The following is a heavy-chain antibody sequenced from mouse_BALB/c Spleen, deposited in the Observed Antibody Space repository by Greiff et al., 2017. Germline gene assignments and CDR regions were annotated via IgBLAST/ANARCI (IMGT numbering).Heavy chain of an antibody. D-gene: IGHD2-2*01. Sequence: EVQGVESGGGLVQPGGSLKLSCAASGFTFSSYGMSWVRQTPDKRLELVATINSNGGSTYYPDSVKGRFTISRDNAKNTLYLQMSSLKSEDTAMYYCARNGYYDAMDYWGQGTSVTVSS. CDR2: INSNGGST. CDR3: ARNGYYDAMDY. CDR1: GFTFSSYG. J-gene: IGHJ4*01. V-gene: IGHV5-6-3*01.